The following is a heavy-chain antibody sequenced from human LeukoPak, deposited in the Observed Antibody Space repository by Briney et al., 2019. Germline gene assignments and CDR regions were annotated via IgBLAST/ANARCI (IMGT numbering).Heavy chain of an antibody. J-gene: IGHJ4*02. CDR2: INPHSGKT. CDR3: ATRGGAAAGGLVDY. D-gene: IGHD6-13*01. Sequence: GASVKVSCKTSGYPFSNYDINWVRQATGQGLEWMGWINPHSGKTGYAQKFQGRVTMTTDTSASTAYMELSRLRSDDTAVYYCATRGGAAAGGLVDYWGQGTLVTVSS. V-gene: IGHV1-8*01. CDR1: GYPFSNYD.